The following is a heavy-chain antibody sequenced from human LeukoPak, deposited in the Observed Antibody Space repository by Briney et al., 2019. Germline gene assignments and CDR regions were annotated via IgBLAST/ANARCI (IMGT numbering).Heavy chain of an antibody. D-gene: IGHD3-22*01. CDR2: VSDDGNNI. Sequence: PGGSLRLSCAASGFPFSSYGMYWVRQAPGKGLEWVAVVSDDGNNIYYADSVKGRFTISRDNSKNTLYLQTNSLRAEDTALYYCVRDRDSTGYYDYWGQGTLVTVSS. J-gene: IGHJ4*02. CDR3: VRDRDSTGYYDY. CDR1: GFPFSSYG. V-gene: IGHV3-30*03.